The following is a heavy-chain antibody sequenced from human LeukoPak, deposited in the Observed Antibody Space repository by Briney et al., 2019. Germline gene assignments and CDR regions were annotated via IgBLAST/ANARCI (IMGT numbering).Heavy chain of an antibody. CDR3: AREQAVAGAYFDY. CDR1: GFTFSSYE. V-gene: IGHV3-48*03. J-gene: IGHJ4*02. CDR2: ISSSGSTI. D-gene: IGHD6-19*01. Sequence: GGSLRLSCAASGFTFSSYEMNWVRQAPGKGLEWVSYISSSGSTIYYADSVKGRFTISRDNAKNSLYLQMNSLRAEDTAVYYCAREQAVAGAYFDYWGQGSQVTVSS.